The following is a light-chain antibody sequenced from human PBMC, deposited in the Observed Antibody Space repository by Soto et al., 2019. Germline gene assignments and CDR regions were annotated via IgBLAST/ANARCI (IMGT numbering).Light chain of an antibody. CDR1: QSVSSSY. V-gene: IGKV3D-20*01. Sequence: EIVMTQSPATLSVSPGERATLSCRASQSVSSSYLAWYQQKPGLAPRLLIYDASSRAAGIPDRFSGSGSGTDFTLTISRLEPEDFAVYYCQNYGSPVTFGGGTKVDIK. CDR3: QNYGSPVT. J-gene: IGKJ4*01. CDR2: DAS.